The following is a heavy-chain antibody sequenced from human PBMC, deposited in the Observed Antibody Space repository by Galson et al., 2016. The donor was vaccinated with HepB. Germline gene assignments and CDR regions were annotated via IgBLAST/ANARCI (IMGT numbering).Heavy chain of an antibody. J-gene: IGHJ6*02. CDR1: GGTFSSYA. V-gene: IGHV1-69*13. CDR2: IIPIFGTA. Sequence: SVKVSCKASGGTFSSYAISWVRQAPGQGLEWMGGIIPIFGTANYAQKFQGRVTITADESTSTAYMELSSLRSEDTAVYYCASQIVYSYGWMSGMDVWGQGTTVTVSS. D-gene: IGHD5-18*01. CDR3: ASQIVYSYGWMSGMDV.